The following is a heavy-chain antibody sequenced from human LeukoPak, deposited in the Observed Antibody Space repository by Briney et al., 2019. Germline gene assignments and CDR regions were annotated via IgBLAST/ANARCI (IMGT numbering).Heavy chain of an antibody. CDR3: ARNRESYWVPELDY. CDR1: GFTVSSYS. CDR2: IYSGGST. V-gene: IGHV3-53*01. D-gene: IGHD3-16*01. J-gene: IGHJ4*02. Sequence: GGSLRLSCTVSGFTVSSYSMSWVRQAPGKGLEWVSFIYSGGSTQYSDSVKGRFTISRDNSKNTLYLQMNSLRAEDTAVYYCARNRESYWVPELDYWGQGTLVTVSS.